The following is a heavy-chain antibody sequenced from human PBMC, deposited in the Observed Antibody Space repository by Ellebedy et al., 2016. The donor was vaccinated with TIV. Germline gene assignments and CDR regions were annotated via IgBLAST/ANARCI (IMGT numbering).Heavy chain of an antibody. CDR1: GFTFSSYS. V-gene: IGHV3-74*01. Sequence: GGSLRLXXAASGFTFSSYSMHWVRQAPGKGLVWVSRIDTDESGTAYADSVKGRFTISGDNARNTLYLQMNSLRAEDTAVYYCARGLASNSGFWGQGTLVTVSS. J-gene: IGHJ4*02. D-gene: IGHD1-1*01. CDR3: ARGLASNSGF. CDR2: IDTDESGT.